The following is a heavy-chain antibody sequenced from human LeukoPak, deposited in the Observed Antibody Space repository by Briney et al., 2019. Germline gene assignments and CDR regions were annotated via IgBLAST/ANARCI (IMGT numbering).Heavy chain of an antibody. CDR3: ARDFRD. CDR2: IYTSGNT. V-gene: IGHV4-61*02. CDR1: GGSISSGSYC. Sequence: SETLSLTCTVSGGSISSGSYCWSWIRQPAGKGLEWIGRIYTSGNTNYNLTLKSRVTISIYTSKNQFTLKWSSGTAADTAVYYCARDFRDWGQRPRVTVP. J-gene: IGHJ4*02.